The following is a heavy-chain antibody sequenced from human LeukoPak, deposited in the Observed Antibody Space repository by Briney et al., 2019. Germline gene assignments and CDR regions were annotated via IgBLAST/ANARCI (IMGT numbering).Heavy chain of an antibody. D-gene: IGHD1-26*01. V-gene: IGHV3-23*01. J-gene: IGHJ6*03. Sequence: GGSLRLCCVVSGLTFTRHTVSWVGQAPGKGLAWVSSVSGSGGGTHYAASVKGRFTISRDNSKNTVFLQMNSLRVEDTAKYYCAHWDPDFDYMDVCGKGSTVTVSS. CDR1: GLTFTRHT. CDR2: VSGSGGGT. CDR3: AHWDPDFDYMDV.